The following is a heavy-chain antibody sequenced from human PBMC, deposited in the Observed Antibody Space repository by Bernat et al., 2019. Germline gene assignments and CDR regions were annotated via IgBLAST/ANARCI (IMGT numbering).Heavy chain of an antibody. D-gene: IGHD2-15*01. CDR1: RFTFSSYW. CDR2: IKQDGSEK. V-gene: IGHV3-7*04. CDR3: ERECCSGGSCYSSLDAFDI. Sequence: EVQLVESGGGLVQPGGSLRLSCAASRFTFSSYWMSWVRQAPGKGLEWVANIKQDGSEKYYVDSVKGRFTISRDNAKNSLYLQMNSLRAEDTAVYYCERECCSGGSCYSSLDAFDIWGQGTMVTVSS. J-gene: IGHJ3*02.